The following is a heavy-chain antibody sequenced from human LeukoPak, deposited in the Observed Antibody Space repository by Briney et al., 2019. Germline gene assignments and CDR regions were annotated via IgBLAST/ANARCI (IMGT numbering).Heavy chain of an antibody. D-gene: IGHD3-22*01. V-gene: IGHV1-69*04. CDR3: ARDLDYYDSSAPPP. CDR1: GGTFSSYA. J-gene: IGHJ5*02. CDR2: IIPILGIA. Sequence: SVKVSCKASGGTFSSYAISWVRQAPGQGLEWMGRIIPILGIANYAQKIQGRVTITADKSTSTAYMELSSLRSEDTAVYYCARDLDYYDSSAPPPWGQGTLVTVSS.